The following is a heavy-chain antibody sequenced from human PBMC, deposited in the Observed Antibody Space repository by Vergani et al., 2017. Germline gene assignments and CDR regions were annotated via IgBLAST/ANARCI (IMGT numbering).Heavy chain of an antibody. CDR3: ARGDYGILTGYRY. Sequence: QVQVVQSGAEVKTSGASVKVSCKTSGYTFSNYYMHWVRQAPGQGLEWMGIINPSGGHTNYAQKFQVRVTMTRDTSTSTVYMELSSLRSEDTAIYYCARGDYGILTGYRYWGQGTLVIVSA. V-gene: IGHV1-46*03. D-gene: IGHD3-9*01. J-gene: IGHJ4*02. CDR1: GYTFSNYY. CDR2: INPSGGHT.